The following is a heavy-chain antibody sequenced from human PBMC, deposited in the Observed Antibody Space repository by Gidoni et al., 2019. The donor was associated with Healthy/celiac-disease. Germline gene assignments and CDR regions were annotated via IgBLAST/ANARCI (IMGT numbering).Heavy chain of an antibody. CDR2: INPNSGGT. J-gene: IGHJ4*02. CDR1: GYTFTGYY. D-gene: IGHD3-22*01. CDR3: ARVQLHYDSSGYAFDY. Sequence: QVQLVQSGAEVKKPGASVKVSCKASGYTFTGYYMHWVRQAPGQGLEWMGRINPNSGGTNYAQKFQGRVTMTRDTSISTAYMELSRLRSDDTAVYYCARVQLHYDSSGYAFDYWGQGTLVTVSS. V-gene: IGHV1-2*06.